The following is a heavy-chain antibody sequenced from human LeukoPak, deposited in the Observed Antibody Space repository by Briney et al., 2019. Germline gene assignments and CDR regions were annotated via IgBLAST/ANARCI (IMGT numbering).Heavy chain of an antibody. J-gene: IGHJ4*02. D-gene: IGHD1-26*01. CDR3: ARDGPYGVGPTAFDY. V-gene: IGHV3-48*03. Sequence: GGSLRLSCAASGFTFSTYEMNWVRHAPGKGLEAVSYISNSDTIIYYADSVKGRFTISRDNAKNSLYLQMNSLRAEDTAVYYCARDGPYGVGPTAFDYWGQGTLVTVSS. CDR1: GFTFSTYE. CDR2: ISNSDTII.